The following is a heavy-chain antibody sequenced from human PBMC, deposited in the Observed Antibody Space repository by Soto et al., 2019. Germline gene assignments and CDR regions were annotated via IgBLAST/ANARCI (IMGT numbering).Heavy chain of an antibody. J-gene: IGHJ6*02. CDR2: IIPISDTT. V-gene: IGHV1-69*01. Sequence: QVQLVQSGAEVQKPGSSVKVSCKASGGTFRSYAISWVRQAPGQGLEWMGGIIPISDTTNYAQKFQGRVTITADESKSTAYMERSSLRSEDTAVYYCARSQGSSTSLEIYYYYCYGMDVWGQGTTVTVSS. CDR3: ARSQGSSTSLEIYYYYCYGMDV. D-gene: IGHD2-2*01. CDR1: GGTFRSYA.